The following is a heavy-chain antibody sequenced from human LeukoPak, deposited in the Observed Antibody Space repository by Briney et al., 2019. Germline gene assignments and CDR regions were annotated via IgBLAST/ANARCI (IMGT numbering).Heavy chain of an antibody. D-gene: IGHD6-19*01. V-gene: IGHV3-23*01. CDR3: AKTRPIYSSGWYTDY. J-gene: IGHJ4*02. CDR2: ISGSGGST. CDR1: GFTFSSYA. Sequence: GGSLRLPCAASGFTFSSYAMSWVRQAPGKGLEWVSAISGSGGSTYYADSVRGRFTISRDNSKNTLYLQMNSLRAEDTAVYYCAKTRPIYSSGWYTDYWGQGTLVIVSS.